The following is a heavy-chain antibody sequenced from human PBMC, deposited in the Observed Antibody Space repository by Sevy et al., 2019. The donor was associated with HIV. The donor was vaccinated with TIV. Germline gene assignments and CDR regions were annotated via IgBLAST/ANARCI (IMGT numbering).Heavy chain of an antibody. D-gene: IGHD5-12*01. Sequence: SETLSLTCTVSGGSISGYYWSWIRQPAGKGLEWIGRIYTSGSTNYNPSLKSRVTMSVDTSKNQFSLKLSSVTAADTAVYYCARDGGKMATMGWDVWGQGTTVTVSS. CDR1: GGSISGYY. CDR2: IYTSGST. CDR3: ARDGGKMATMGWDV. J-gene: IGHJ6*02. V-gene: IGHV4-4*07.